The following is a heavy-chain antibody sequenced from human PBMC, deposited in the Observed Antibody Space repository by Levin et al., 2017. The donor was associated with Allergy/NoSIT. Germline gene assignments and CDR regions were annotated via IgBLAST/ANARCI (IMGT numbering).Heavy chain of an antibody. CDR2: ISSNGGST. J-gene: IGHJ4*02. CDR3: VKDRKSAPRAPFDY. V-gene: IGHV3-64D*06. Sequence: GESLKISCSASGFTFSSYGMHWVRQAPGKGLEYVSAISSNGGSTYYADPVKGRFTTSRDNSKNTLYLQMSSLRAEDTAVYYCVKDRKSAPRAPFDYWGQGTLVTVSS. CDR1: GFTFSSYG.